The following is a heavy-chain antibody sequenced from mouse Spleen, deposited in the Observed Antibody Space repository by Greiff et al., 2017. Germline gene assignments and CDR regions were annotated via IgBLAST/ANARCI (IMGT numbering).Heavy chain of an antibody. CDR3: ARWYYDGYAMDY. D-gene: IGHD2-1*01. CDR2: IDPSDSYT. J-gene: IGHJ4*01. V-gene: IGHV1-50*01. CDR1: GYTFTSYW. Sequence: VQLQQPGAELVKPGASVKLSCKASGYTFTSYWMQWVKQRPGQGLEWIGEIDPSDSYTNYNQKFKGKATLTVDTSSSTAYMQLSSLTSEDSAVYYCARWYYDGYAMDYWGQGTSVTVSS.